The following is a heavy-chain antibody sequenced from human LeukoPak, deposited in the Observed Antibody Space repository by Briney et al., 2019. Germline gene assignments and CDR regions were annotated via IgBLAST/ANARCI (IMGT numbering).Heavy chain of an antibody. D-gene: IGHD1-26*01. V-gene: IGHV3-49*04. CDR2: IRSKAYDGTA. CDR1: GFTFGDYA. Sequence: PGRSLRLSCTASGFTFGDYAMSWVRQAPGKGLEWVGFIRSKAYDGTAEYAASVKGKFTISRDDSKSIAYLQMSSLKTEETAVYHCTRIYSWGAFDYWGQGTLVTVSS. CDR3: TRIYSWGAFDY. J-gene: IGHJ4*02.